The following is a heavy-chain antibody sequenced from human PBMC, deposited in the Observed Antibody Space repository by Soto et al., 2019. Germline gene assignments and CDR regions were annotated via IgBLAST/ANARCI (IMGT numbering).Heavy chain of an antibody. CDR1: GFTFSNAW. D-gene: IGHD2-15*01. Sequence: GGSLRLSCAASGFTFSNAWMSWVRQAPGKGLEWVGRIKSKTDGGTTDYAAPVKGRFTISRDDSKNTLYLQMNSLKTEDTAVYYCTTGMSGYCSGGSCWRDAFDIWGQGTMVTVSS. V-gene: IGHV3-15*01. J-gene: IGHJ3*02. CDR2: IKSKTDGGTT. CDR3: TTGMSGYCSGGSCWRDAFDI.